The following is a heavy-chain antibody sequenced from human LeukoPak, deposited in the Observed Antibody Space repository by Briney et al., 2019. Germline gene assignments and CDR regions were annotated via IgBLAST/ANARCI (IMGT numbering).Heavy chain of an antibody. CDR3: ARGLRILEWFLDPVWYFDY. V-gene: IGHV1-8*03. D-gene: IGHD3-3*01. Sequence: ASVKVSCKASGYTFTSYDINWVRQATGQGLEWMGWMNPNSGNTGYAQKFQGRVTITRNTSISTAYMELSSLRSEDTAVYYCARGLRILEWFLDPVWYFDYWGQGTLVTVSS. CDR2: MNPNSGNT. J-gene: IGHJ4*02. CDR1: GYTFTSYD.